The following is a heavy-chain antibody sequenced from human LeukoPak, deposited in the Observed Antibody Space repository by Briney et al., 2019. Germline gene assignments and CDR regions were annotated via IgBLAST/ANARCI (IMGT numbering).Heavy chain of an antibody. CDR1: GVSINTYF. Sequence: SETLSLTCTVSGVSINTYFWSWIRQPPGKGLEWIGYVYYTGITNYNPSLKSRVSISLDTSKNQFSLRLNSVTAAETAVYYCASLLGGTTFHWGQGTLVTVSS. J-gene: IGHJ4*02. CDR3: ASLLGGTTFH. CDR2: VYYTGIT. V-gene: IGHV4-59*01. D-gene: IGHD1/OR15-1a*01.